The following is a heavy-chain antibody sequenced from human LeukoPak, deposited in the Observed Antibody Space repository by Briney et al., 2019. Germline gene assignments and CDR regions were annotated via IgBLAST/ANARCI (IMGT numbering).Heavy chain of an antibody. CDR1: GGSISSYY. CDR2: IYYSGSN. V-gene: IGHV4-59*01. J-gene: IGHJ4*02. CDR3: ARDYGYGLQYFDY. Sequence: SDTLSLTCTVSGGSISSYYWSWIRQPPGKGLEWIGYIYYSGSNNYNPSLKRRVTISVDTSKNQFSLKLSSVTAADTAVYYCARDYGYGLQYFDYWGQGTLVTVSS. D-gene: IGHD4-17*01.